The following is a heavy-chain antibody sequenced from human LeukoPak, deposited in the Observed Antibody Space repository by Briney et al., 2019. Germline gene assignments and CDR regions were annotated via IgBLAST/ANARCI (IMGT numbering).Heavy chain of an antibody. V-gene: IGHV4-4*02. Sequence: SETLSLTCAVSGGSISSSNWWSWVRQPPGKGLEWIGEIYHSGSTNYNPSLKSRVTISVDTSKNQFSLKLSSVTAADTAVYYCARESSTSCYADYWGQGTLVTVSS. CDR1: GGSISSSNW. J-gene: IGHJ4*02. CDR2: IYHSGST. CDR3: ARESSTSCYADY. D-gene: IGHD2-2*01.